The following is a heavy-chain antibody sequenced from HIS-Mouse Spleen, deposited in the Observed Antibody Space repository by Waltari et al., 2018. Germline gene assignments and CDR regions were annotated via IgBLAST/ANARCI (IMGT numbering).Heavy chain of an antibody. J-gene: IGHJ5*02. D-gene: IGHD6-6*01. Sequence: QVQLQQWGAGLLKPSETLSLTCAVYGGSFSGYYWSWIRHPPGKGLEWIGEINHSGSTNYNPSLKSRVTISVDTSKNQFSLKLSSVTAADTAVYYCARRPSAVKPEYSSSSGGWFDPWGQGTLVTVSS. CDR3: ARRPSAVKPEYSSSSGGWFDP. CDR1: GGSFSGYY. CDR2: INHSGST. V-gene: IGHV4-34*01.